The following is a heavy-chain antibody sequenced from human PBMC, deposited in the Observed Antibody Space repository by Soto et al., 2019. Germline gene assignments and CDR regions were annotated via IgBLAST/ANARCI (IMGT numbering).Heavy chain of an antibody. D-gene: IGHD4-4*01. CDR2: IYSGGST. V-gene: IGHV3-66*04. J-gene: IGHJ6*03. CDR1: GFTVSSNY. CDR3: ARPTMTTVYYYYYMDV. Sequence: PGGSLRLSCAASGFTVSSNYMSWVRQALGKGLEWVSVIYSGGSTYYADSVKGRFTISRDNSKNTLYLQMNSLRAEDTAVYYCARPTMTTVYYYYYMDVWGKGTTVTVSS.